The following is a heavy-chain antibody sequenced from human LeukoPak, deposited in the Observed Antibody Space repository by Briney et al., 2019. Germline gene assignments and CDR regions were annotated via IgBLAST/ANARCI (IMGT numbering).Heavy chain of an antibody. Sequence: GGSLRLSCVASGFTFSTSWMSWIRQAPGKGLEWVATIKPEGDEKFYVDSVKGRFTFSRDNTKNSLYLQMNSLRDDDTVMYYCARGSNWGGDYWGQGTLVTVSS. CDR2: IKPEGDEK. CDR3: ARGSNWGGDY. D-gene: IGHD6-13*01. CDR1: GFTFSTSW. J-gene: IGHJ4*02. V-gene: IGHV3-7*01.